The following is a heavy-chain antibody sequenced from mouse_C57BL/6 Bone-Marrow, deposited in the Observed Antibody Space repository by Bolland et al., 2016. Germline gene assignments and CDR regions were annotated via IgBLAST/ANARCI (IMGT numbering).Heavy chain of an antibody. V-gene: IGHV6-6*01. J-gene: IGHJ2*01. D-gene: IGHD1-1*01. Sequence: KANNHATYYAESEKGRFTISRDDSKSSVYLQMNSLRAEDTGIYYCTREGSSSYYLDYWGQGTT. CDR2: KANNHAT. CDR3: TREGSSSYYLDY.